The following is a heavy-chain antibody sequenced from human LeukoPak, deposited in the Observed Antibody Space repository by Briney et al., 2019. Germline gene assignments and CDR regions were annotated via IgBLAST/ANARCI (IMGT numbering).Heavy chain of an antibody. CDR3: ARDKTVTGYYGMDV. CDR2: IIPIFGTA. J-gene: IGHJ6*02. Sequence: SVKVSCKASGDTFSSYGISWVRQAPGQGLEWMGGIIPIFGTANYAQKFQGRVTITADESTSTAYMELSSLRSEDTAVYYCARDKTVTGYYGMDVWGQGTTVTVSS. CDR1: GDTFSSYG. D-gene: IGHD4-11*01. V-gene: IGHV1-69*13.